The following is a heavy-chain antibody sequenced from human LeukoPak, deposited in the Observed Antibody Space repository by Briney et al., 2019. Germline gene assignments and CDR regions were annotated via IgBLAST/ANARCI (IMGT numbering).Heavy chain of an antibody. CDR1: GGSISTNY. J-gene: IGHJ5*02. D-gene: IGHD1-14*01. CDR2: IYYSGST. Sequence: PSETLSLTCTVSGGSISTNYWSWIRQPPGKGLEWIGYIYYSGSTKYNPSLKSRFTISVDTSKNQFSLKLSSVTAADTAVYYCARGPPGGWFEPWGQGTGVTVSS. V-gene: IGHV4-59*01. CDR3: ARGPPGGWFEP.